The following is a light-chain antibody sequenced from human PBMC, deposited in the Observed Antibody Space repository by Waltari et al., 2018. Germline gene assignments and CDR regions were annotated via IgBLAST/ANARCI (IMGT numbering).Light chain of an antibody. CDR1: QSVTTS. J-gene: IGKJ3*01. Sequence: DIQMTQSPASLAASLGDRITITCQPSQSVTTSLNWYQQKSGEPPKLLISAASSFQSGVPSRFSGSGSGTDFTLTITHLQPEDVATYFCQQSHSPPFTFGPGTKV. CDR3: QQSHSPPFT. CDR2: AAS. V-gene: IGKV1-39*01.